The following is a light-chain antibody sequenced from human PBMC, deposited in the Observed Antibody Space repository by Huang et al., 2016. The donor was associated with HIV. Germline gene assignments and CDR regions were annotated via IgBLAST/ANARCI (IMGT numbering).Light chain of an antibody. CDR2: GAS. CDR3: QQYHNWPPEGT. J-gene: IGKJ1*01. CDR1: QSVSNH. Sequence: EIVMTQSPATLSVSPGERATLSYRASQSVSNHLAWYQHRPGQPPRLLIYGASTRATGIPARFSGGGSGTEFTLTISSLQSEDFAVYYCQQYHNWPPEGTFGQGTKVEIK. V-gene: IGKV3-15*01.